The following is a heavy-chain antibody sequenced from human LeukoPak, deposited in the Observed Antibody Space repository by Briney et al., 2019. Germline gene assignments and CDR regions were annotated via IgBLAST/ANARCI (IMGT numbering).Heavy chain of an antibody. J-gene: IGHJ6*02. D-gene: IGHD6-6*01. CDR2: INPNSGGT. Sequence: ASVKVSCKASGYTFTGYYMHWVRQAPGQGLEWMGWINPNSGGTNYAQKFQGRVTMARDTSISTAYMELSRLRSDDTAVYYCARECSSSSGDYYYGMDVWGQGTTVTVSS. CDR3: ARECSSSSGDYYYGMDV. V-gene: IGHV1-2*02. CDR1: GYTFTGYY.